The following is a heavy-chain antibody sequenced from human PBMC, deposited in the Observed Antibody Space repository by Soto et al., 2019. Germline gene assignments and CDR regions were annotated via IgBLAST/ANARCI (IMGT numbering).Heavy chain of an antibody. Sequence: SRATLVTPAQTLTLTCTFSGFSLTTTGVGVGWIRQPPGNALEWLALIYWDDDKRYSPSLKSRLTITKDNSKNQVVLTMTNMAPVDTGTYYCACRLGDRSVRWRPSRFD. D-gene: IGHD2-21*01. J-gene: IGHJ5*02. CDR3: ACRLGDRSVRWRPSRFD. CDR2: IYWDDDK. CDR1: GFSLTTTGVG. V-gene: IGHV2-5*02.